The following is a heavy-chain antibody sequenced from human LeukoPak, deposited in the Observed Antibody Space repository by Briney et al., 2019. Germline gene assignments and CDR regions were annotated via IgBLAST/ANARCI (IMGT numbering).Heavy chain of an antibody. CDR2: INHSGST. D-gene: IGHD3-10*01. CDR1: GGSFSGYY. V-gene: IGHV4-34*01. Sequence: MSSETLSLTCAVYGGSFSGYYWSWIRQPPGKGLEWIGEINHSGSTNYNPSLKSRVTISVDTSKNQFSLKLSSVTAADTAVYYCARHGGRGMVRGVINRLPFDYWGQGTLVTVSS. J-gene: IGHJ4*02. CDR3: ARHGGRGMVRGVINRLPFDY.